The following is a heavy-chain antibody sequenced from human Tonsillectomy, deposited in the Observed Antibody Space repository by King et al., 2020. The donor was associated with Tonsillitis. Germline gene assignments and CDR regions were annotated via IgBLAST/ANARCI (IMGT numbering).Heavy chain of an antibody. V-gene: IGHV1-2*05. CDR3: ARGSTVTTYYYYGMDV. J-gene: IGHJ6*02. CDR1: GYTFTGYY. Sequence: VQLVESGAEVKKPGASVKVSCTASGYTFTGYYIHWVRQAPGQGLEWMGRINPNSGAANYAQKFQGRVTMTRDTSISTAYMELGRRRSDDTVVYYCARGSTVTTYYYYGMDVWGQGTAVTVSS. CDR2: INPNSGAA. D-gene: IGHD4-17*01.